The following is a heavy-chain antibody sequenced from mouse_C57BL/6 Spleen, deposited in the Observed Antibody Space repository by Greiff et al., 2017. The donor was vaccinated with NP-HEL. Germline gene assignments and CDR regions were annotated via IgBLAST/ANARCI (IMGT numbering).Heavy chain of an antibody. Sequence: EVKVEESGGGLVQPGGSMKLSCAASGFTFSDAWMDWVRQSPEKGLEWVAEIRNKANNHATYYAESVKGRFTISRDDSKSSVYLQMNSLRAEDTGIYYCTRLNYYGSSDYFDYWGQGTTLTVSS. J-gene: IGHJ2*01. CDR3: TRLNYYGSSDYFDY. D-gene: IGHD1-1*01. V-gene: IGHV6-6*01. CDR1: GFTFSDAW. CDR2: IRNKANNHAT.